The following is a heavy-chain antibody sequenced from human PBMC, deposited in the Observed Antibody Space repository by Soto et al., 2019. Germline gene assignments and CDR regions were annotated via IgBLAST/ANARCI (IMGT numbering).Heavy chain of an antibody. J-gene: IGHJ4*02. Sequence: SETMSLTCTVSGGSVSSGSYYWSWIRQPPGKGLEWIGYIYYSGSTNYNPSLKSRVTISVDTSKNQFSLKLSSVTAADTAVYYCALTREGSFDYWGQGTLVTVSS. CDR2: IYYSGST. D-gene: IGHD7-27*01. V-gene: IGHV4-61*01. CDR1: GGSVSSGSYY. CDR3: ALTREGSFDY.